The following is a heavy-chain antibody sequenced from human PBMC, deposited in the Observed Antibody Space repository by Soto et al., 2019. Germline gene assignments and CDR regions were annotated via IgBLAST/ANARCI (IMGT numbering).Heavy chain of an antibody. CDR2: IWYDGSNE. CDR1: GFTFSSYG. Sequence: QVQLLESGGDVVQPGRSLRLSCAASGFTFSSYGMHWVRQAPGKGLEWVAAIWYDGSNEWYADSVKGRFTISRDNSKNTLYLQMNSLRAEDTAVFYCARNDILTGHYFFDYWGQETLVSVSS. V-gene: IGHV3-33*01. D-gene: IGHD3-9*01. CDR3: ARNDILTGHYFFDY. J-gene: IGHJ4*02.